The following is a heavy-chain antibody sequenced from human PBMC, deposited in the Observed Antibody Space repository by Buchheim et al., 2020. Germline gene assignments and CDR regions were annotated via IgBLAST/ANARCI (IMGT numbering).Heavy chain of an antibody. D-gene: IGHD6-19*01. J-gene: IGHJ4*02. CDR2: ITFGGTVK. CDR3: AKDRGSSGWSFDF. Sequence: EVQLVESGGGLVKPGRSLRLSCTASGFTFGDYAMSWFRQAPGKGLEWVSSITFGGTVKYYADSVKGRFTVSRDNSKNMLYLQMNSLTVGDTALYYCAKDRGSSGWSFDFWGRGAL. CDR1: GFTFGDYA. V-gene: IGHV3-23*04.